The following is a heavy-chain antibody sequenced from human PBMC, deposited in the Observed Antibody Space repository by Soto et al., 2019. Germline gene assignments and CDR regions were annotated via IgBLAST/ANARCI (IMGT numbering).Heavy chain of an antibody. CDR2: IYWNDNK. CDR3: AHRRGTVWLGETITETIDY. CDR1: GFTLTRSGVG. J-gene: IGHJ4*01. Sequence: QITLKESGPTVVTPTQNLTLTCTVSGFTLTRSGVGVAWIRQPPGRALEWLGIIYWNDNKNYSPSLRGRIRNRKEPPQKPVVLTMSNMDPVDTATYFCAHRRGTVWLGETITETIDYWGRGTLVTVSA. D-gene: IGHD3-10*01. V-gene: IGHV2-5*01.